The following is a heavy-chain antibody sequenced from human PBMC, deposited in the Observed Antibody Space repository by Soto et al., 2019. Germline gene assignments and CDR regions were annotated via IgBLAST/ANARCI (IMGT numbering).Heavy chain of an antibody. V-gene: IGHV1-2*02. Sequence: ASVKVSCKASGYTFTAYSMHWVRQAPGQGLEWIGWFNPNSGDTVYAEKFQGRVTLTRDTSISTAYMELSSLRSDDTALYYCARGASAVLALDYWGQGTLIPVS. CDR3: ARGASAVLALDY. CDR2: FNPNSGDT. J-gene: IGHJ4*02. D-gene: IGHD6-19*01. CDR1: GYTFTAYS.